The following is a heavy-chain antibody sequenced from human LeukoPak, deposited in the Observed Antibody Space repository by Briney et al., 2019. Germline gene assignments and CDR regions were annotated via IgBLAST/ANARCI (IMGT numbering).Heavy chain of an antibody. CDR3: ARKNVDTTMVTF. CDR2: IYYRGST. J-gene: IGHJ4*02. Sequence: PSETLSLTCTVSGGSISSNSYYWGWFRQPPGKGLEWIGSIYYRGSTYYNPSLKSRVTISVETSKNQFSLKLSSVTAADTAVYYCARKNVDTTMVTFWGQGTLVTVSS. CDR1: GGSISSNSYY. D-gene: IGHD5-18*01. V-gene: IGHV4-39*01.